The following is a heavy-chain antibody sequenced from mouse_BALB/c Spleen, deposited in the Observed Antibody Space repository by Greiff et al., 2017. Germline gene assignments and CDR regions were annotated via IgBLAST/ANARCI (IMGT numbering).Heavy chain of an antibody. J-gene: IGHJ3*01. CDR2: IGPANGNT. CDR3: ARGATILGY. CDR1: GFNIKDTY. D-gene: IGHD3-1*01. V-gene: IGHV14-3*02. Sequence: VQLQQSGAELVKPGASVKLSCTASGFNIKDTYMHWVKQRPEQGLEWIGRIGPANGNTKYDPKFQGKATITADTSANTAYLQLSSLTSEDTAVYYCARGATILGYWGQGTLVTVSA.